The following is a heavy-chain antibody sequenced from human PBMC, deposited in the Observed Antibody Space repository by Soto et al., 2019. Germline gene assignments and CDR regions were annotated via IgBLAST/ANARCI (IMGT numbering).Heavy chain of an antibody. CDR1: DGSMNRDSSY. V-gene: IGHV4-39*01. CDR3: ARLGGYVSVGYYYLWDS. CDR2: INHSGST. Sequence: SETLSLTCRVSDGSMNRDSSYWGWIRQPPGKGLEWIGVINHSGSTYHNLSLKGRVTMSVDASSNQFSLKLTSMTAADTAVYYCARLGGYVSVGYYYLWDSWGQGTLVTAPQ. J-gene: IGHJ4*02. D-gene: IGHD3-22*01.